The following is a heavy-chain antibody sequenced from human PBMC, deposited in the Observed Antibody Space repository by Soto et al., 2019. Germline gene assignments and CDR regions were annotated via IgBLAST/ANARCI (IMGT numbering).Heavy chain of an antibody. V-gene: IGHV3-72*01. J-gene: IGHJ4*02. D-gene: IGHD3-10*01. CDR1: GLSLSDVF. CDR2: IKDKAYSYTT. CDR3: ASIRGVFGY. Sequence: EVQLVESGGDLVQPGGSLRLSCAASGLSLSDVFIDWVRQAPGKGLEWVGRIKDKAYSYTTEYAASVTCRFTISRDDSRNSVLQQMSSLRTEDAPVDYCASIRGVFGYWGQGPLVPVSS.